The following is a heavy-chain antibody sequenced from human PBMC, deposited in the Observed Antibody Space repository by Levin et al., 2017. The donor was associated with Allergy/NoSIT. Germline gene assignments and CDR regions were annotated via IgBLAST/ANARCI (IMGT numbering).Heavy chain of an antibody. CDR1: GFTFSTYG. J-gene: IGHJ3*01. Sequence: GGSLRLSCAASGFTFSTYGMHWVRQAPGKGLEWVAVIWYDGSNKYYADSVKGRFTISRDNSKDTLYLQMNSLRAEDTAVYYCARAVGPFDFWGQGTMVTVSS. D-gene: IGHD4-23*01. CDR3: ARAVGPFDF. V-gene: IGHV3-33*01. CDR2: IWYDGSNK.